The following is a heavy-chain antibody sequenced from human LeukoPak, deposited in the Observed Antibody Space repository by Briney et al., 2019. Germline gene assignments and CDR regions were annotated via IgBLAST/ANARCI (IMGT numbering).Heavy chain of an antibody. Sequence: SETLSLTCAVYGGSFSGYYWSWIRQPPGKGLEWIGEINHSGSTNYNPSLKSRVTISVDTSKNQFSLKLSSVTAADTAVYYCARHGSVAATPTWFDPWGQGTLVTVSS. J-gene: IGHJ5*02. CDR1: GGSFSGYY. CDR3: ARHGSVAATPTWFDP. D-gene: IGHD2-15*01. CDR2: INHSGST. V-gene: IGHV4-34*01.